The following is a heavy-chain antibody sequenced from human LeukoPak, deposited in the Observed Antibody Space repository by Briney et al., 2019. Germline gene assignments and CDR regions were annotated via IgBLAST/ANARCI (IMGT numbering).Heavy chain of an antibody. CDR2: IYSDNT. J-gene: IGHJ4*02. CDR1: GFTVSSNS. V-gene: IGHV3-53*01. CDR3: ARDSSGYCSGGSCYSSRHDY. D-gene: IGHD2-15*01. Sequence: GGSLRLSCTVSGFTVSSNSMSWVRQAPGKGLEWVSFIYSDNTHYSDSVKGRFTISRDNAKNSLYLQMNSLRAEDTAVYYCARDSSGYCSGGSCYSSRHDYWGQGTLVTVSS.